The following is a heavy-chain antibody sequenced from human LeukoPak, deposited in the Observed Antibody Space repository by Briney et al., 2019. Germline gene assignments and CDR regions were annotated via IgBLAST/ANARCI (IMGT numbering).Heavy chain of an antibody. CDR2: ISGSGGST. CDR3: AKGGSSGYYSYFDY. D-gene: IGHD3-22*01. V-gene: IGHV3-23*01. Sequence: HPGGSLRLSCAASGFTFSSYGMSWVRQAPAKGLEWVSAISGSGGSTYYADSVKGRFTISRDNSKNTLYLQMNSLRAEDTAVYYCAKGGSSGYYSYFDYWGQGTLVTVSS. CDR1: GFTFSSYG. J-gene: IGHJ4*02.